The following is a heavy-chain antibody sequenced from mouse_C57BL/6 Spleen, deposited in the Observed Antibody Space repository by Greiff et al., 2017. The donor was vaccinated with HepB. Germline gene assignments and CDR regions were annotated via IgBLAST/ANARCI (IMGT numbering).Heavy chain of an antibody. CDR2: ISDGGSYT. CDR3: ARDSGTKAMDY. J-gene: IGHJ4*01. D-gene: IGHD3-3*01. V-gene: IGHV5-4*01. CDR1: GFTFSSYA. Sequence: DVKLVESGGGLVKPGGSLKLSCAASGFTFSSYAMSWVRQTPEKRLEWVATISDGGSYTYYPDNVKGRFTISRDNAKNNLYLQMSHLKSEDTAMYYCARDSGTKAMDYWGQGTSVTVSS.